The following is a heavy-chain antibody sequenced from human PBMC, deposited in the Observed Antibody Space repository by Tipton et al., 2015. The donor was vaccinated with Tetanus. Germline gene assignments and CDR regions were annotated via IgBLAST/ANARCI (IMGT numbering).Heavy chain of an antibody. CDR2: IYQTGTT. V-gene: IGHV4-30-4*01. Sequence: TLSLTCTVFGASFSSGDYYWSWIRKPPGKDLEWIGYIYQTGTTYYNPSLKGRVTISMDRSNTQFSLRLDSLTAADTAVYYCARAAGFLGLTHDFWGRGTLVSVSS. CDR1: GASFSSGDYY. D-gene: IGHD2/OR15-2a*01. J-gene: IGHJ4*02. CDR3: ARAAGFLGLTHDF.